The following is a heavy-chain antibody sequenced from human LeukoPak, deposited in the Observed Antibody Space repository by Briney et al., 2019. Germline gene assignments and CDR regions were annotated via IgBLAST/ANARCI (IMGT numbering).Heavy chain of an antibody. D-gene: IGHD3-22*01. Sequence: GGSLRLSCAASGFTFSDYYMSWIRQAPGKGLEWVSYISSSSSYTNYADSVKGRFTISRDNAKNSLYLQMNSLRAEDTAVYYCARDHYYDSSGYLDYWGQGTLVTASS. J-gene: IGHJ4*02. CDR3: ARDHYYDSSGYLDY. CDR1: GFTFSDYY. V-gene: IGHV3-11*06. CDR2: ISSSSSYT.